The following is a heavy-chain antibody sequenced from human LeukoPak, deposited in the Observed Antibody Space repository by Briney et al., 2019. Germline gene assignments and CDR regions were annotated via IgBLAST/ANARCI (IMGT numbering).Heavy chain of an antibody. J-gene: IGHJ6*02. V-gene: IGHV3-30*18. CDR3: AKSYYGSGSPPRNYGLDV. D-gene: IGHD3-10*01. CDR2: ISNDGSNK. Sequence: GGSLRLSCAASGFTFSSYGMHWVRQAPGKGLEWVAVISNDGSNKYHADSVKGRFTISRDNSKNTLYLQMNSLRAEDTAVHYCAKSYYGSGSPPRNYGLDVWGLGTTVTVSS. CDR1: GFTFSSYG.